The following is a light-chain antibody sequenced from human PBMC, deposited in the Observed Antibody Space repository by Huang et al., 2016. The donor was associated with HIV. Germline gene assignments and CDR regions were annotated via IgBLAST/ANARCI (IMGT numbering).Light chain of an antibody. Sequence: DIQLTQSPSSLSASVGNRVTITCRASQRFSSYLNWYQHRPWKAPKLLIYAASSLQSGVPSRFSGSGSGTDFTLTISSLQPEDFATYYCQQSYSTPYTFGQGTKLEIK. CDR3: QQSYSTPYT. CDR2: AAS. J-gene: IGKJ2*01. V-gene: IGKV1-39*01. CDR1: QRFSSY.